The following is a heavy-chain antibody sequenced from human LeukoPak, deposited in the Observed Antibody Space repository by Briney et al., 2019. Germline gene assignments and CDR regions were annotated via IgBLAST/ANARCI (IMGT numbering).Heavy chain of an antibody. V-gene: IGHV3-74*01. J-gene: IGHJ4*02. CDR2: ITSDGSST. D-gene: IGHD1-26*01. CDR3: ARNLTGAVFVF. CDR1: GVTFSSYW. Sequence: PGGSLRLSCAASGVTFSSYWMHWARQAPGKGLVCVSRITSDGSSTSYADSVRGRFTISRDNAKTTLYLQMNCLRAEDTAVYYCARNLTGAVFVFWGQGTLVTVSS.